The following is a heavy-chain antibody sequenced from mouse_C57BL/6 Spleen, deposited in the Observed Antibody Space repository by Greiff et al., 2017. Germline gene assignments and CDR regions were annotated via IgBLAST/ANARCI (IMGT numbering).Heavy chain of an antibody. CDR3: ARSTVVASPFDY. CDR2: INPNYGTT. CDR1: GYSFTDYN. J-gene: IGHJ2*01. V-gene: IGHV1-39*01. D-gene: IGHD1-1*01. Sequence: VHVKQSGPELVKPGASVKISCKASGYSFTDYNMNWVKQSNGKSLEWIGVINPNYGTTSYNQKFKGKATLTVDQSSSTAYMQLNSLTSEDSAVYYCARSTVVASPFDYWGQGTTLTVSS.